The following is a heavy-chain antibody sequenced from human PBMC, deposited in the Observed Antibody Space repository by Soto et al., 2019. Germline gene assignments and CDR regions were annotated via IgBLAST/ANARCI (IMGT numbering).Heavy chain of an antibody. CDR3: ASTSLAYCGGDCYSDLDY. CDR2: IIPIFGTA. V-gene: IGHV1-69*01. J-gene: IGHJ4*02. Sequence: QVQLVQSGAEVKKPGSSVKVSCKASGGTFSSYAISWVRQAPGQGLEWMGGIIPIFGTANYAQKFQGRVTITADEPTSTAYMELSSLRSEDTAVYYCASTSLAYCGGDCYSDLDYWGQGTLVTVSS. D-gene: IGHD2-21*02. CDR1: GGTFSSYA.